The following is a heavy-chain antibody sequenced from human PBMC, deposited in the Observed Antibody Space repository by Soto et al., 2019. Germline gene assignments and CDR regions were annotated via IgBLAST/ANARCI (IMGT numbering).Heavy chain of an antibody. J-gene: IGHJ4*02. Sequence: SETLSLTCAVYGGSLSGYYWSWIRQPPGKGLEWIGEINHSGSTNYNPSLKSRVTISVDTSKNQFSLKLSSVTAADTAVYYCARGRYYYDSSGLLNDYWGPGTLVTVSS. V-gene: IGHV4-34*01. D-gene: IGHD3-22*01. CDR3: ARGRYYYDSSGLLNDY. CDR1: GGSLSGYY. CDR2: INHSGST.